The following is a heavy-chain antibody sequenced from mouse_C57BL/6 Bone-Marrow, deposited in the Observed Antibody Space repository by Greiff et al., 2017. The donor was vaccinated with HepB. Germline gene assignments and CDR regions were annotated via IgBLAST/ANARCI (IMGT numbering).Heavy chain of an antibody. V-gene: IGHV14-3*01. CDR3: ARSGTTVVADYWYFDV. Sequence: VQLQQSVAELVRPGASVKFSCTASGFNIKNTYMHWVKQRPEQGLEWIGRIDPANGNSKYAPKFQGKATITADTSSNTAYLQLSSLTSEDTAIYYCARSGTTVVADYWYFDVWGTGTTVTVSS. D-gene: IGHD1-1*01. CDR1: GFNIKNTY. J-gene: IGHJ1*03. CDR2: IDPANGNS.